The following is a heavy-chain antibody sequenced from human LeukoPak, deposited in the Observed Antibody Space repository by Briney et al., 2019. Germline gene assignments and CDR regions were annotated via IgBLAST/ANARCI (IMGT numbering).Heavy chain of an antibody. CDR1: GGSISSGGYS. V-gene: IGHV4-30-2*01. J-gene: IGHJ4*02. Sequence: SETLSLTCAVSGGSISSGGYSWSWIRQPPGKGPEWIGYIYHSGSTYYNPSLKSRVTISVDKSKNQFSLKLSSVTAADTAVYYCARDLGGSYELGYWGQGTLVTVSS. CDR2: IYHSGST. D-gene: IGHD1-26*01. CDR3: ARDLGGSYELGY.